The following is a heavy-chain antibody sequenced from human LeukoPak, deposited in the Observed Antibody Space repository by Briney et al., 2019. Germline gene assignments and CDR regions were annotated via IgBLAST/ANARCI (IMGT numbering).Heavy chain of an antibody. CDR2: ISSSSSTI. J-gene: IGHJ4*02. D-gene: IGHD3-10*01. CDR3: ARSYYGSGSWVNFDY. V-gene: IGHV3-48*01. Sequence: GGSLRLSCAASGFTFSSYSMTWVRQAPGKGLEWVSYISSSSSTIYYADSVKGRFTISRDNAKNSLYLQMNSLRAEDTAVYYCARSYYGSGSWVNFDYWGQGTLVTVSS. CDR1: GFTFSSYS.